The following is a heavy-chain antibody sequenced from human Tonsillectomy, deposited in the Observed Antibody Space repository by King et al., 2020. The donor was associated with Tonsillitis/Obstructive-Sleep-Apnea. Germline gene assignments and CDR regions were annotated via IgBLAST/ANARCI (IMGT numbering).Heavy chain of an antibody. J-gene: IGHJ3*01. Sequence: VQLVESGGGLVQPGRSLRLSCTVSGFTFRDYGMSWVRQAPGKELEWVGFIRSKTYGGTTDYAASVKGRVTISTDDSKSIAYLQMNSLKTGDTAVYYCTSVGTSGRYSYDFWGQGTMVTVSS. CDR3: TSVGTSGRYSYDF. CDR1: GFTFRDYG. CDR2: IRSKTYGGTT. D-gene: IGHD1-26*01. V-gene: IGHV3-49*04.